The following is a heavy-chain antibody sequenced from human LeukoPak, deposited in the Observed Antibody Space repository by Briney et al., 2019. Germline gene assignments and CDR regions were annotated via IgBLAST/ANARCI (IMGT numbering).Heavy chain of an antibody. CDR1: GGSFSGYY. CDR2: INHSGST. CDR3: ASAKRPYYYGMDV. Sequence: SETLSLTCAVYGGSFSGYYWSWIRQPPGKGLEWIGEINHSGSTNYNPSLKSRVTISVDTSKNQFSLKLSSVTAADTAVYYCASAKRPYYYGMDVWGQGTTVTVSS. J-gene: IGHJ6*02. V-gene: IGHV4-34*01.